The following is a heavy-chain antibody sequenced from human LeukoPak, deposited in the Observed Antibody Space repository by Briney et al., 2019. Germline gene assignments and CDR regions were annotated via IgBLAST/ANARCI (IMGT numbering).Heavy chain of an antibody. V-gene: IGHV1-2*02. CDR3: AREEAGDYFDY. CDR2: INPNSGGT. CDR1: GYTFNGYY. Sequence: ASVKVSCKASGYTFNGYYMHWVRQAPGQGLEWMGWINPNSGGTNYVENFQGRVTMTRDTSISTAFLELSRLRSEDTAVYYCAREEAGDYFDYWGQGTLVTVSS. J-gene: IGHJ4*02.